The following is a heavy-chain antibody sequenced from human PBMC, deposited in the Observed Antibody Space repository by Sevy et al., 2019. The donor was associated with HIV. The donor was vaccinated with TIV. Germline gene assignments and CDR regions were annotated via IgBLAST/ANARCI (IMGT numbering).Heavy chain of an antibody. D-gene: IGHD6-19*01. Sequence: GGSLRLSCAISGFTVNDKYIIWVRQAPGKGLEWVSVIFSSGSTYYADSAKGRFTISRHNTKNTVYLQMNSLRAEDTAVYYCVGLFLSYRSGWSYFDYWGQGTLVTVSS. J-gene: IGHJ4*02. CDR3: VGLFLSYRSGWSYFDY. V-gene: IGHV3-66*02. CDR2: IFSSGST. CDR1: GFTVNDKY.